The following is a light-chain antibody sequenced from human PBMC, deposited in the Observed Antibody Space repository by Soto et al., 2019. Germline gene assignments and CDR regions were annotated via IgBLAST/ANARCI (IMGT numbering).Light chain of an antibody. CDR3: QQYSGDST. CDR1: QSIRTW. Sequence: DLQVSPSPSTPSATVGNRVTVTCRASQSIRTWLAWYQQEPRKAPRLLIYEASTLQSGVPSRFSGSGSGTEFTLTITSLQPEDFATYYCQQYSGDSTFGQGTKVDIK. V-gene: IGKV1-5*01. CDR2: EAS. J-gene: IGKJ1*01.